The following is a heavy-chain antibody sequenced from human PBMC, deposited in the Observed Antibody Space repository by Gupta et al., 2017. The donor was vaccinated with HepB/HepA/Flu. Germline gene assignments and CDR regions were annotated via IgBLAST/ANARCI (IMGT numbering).Heavy chain of an antibody. CDR2: ITDSGGGT. D-gene: IGHD3-3*01. J-gene: IGHJ4*02. CDR1: GFTFRTSA. CDR3: AKVWGGYYFDY. Sequence: EVHLLESGGPLVQPGGSLSLSCEASGFTFRTSAMTWVRQVPEKGREWVASITDSGGGTFYADSVKGRFTISRDNSKNTLYLQMNSLRAEDTAEYYCAKVWGGYYFDYWGQGTLVTVSA. V-gene: IGHV3-23*01.